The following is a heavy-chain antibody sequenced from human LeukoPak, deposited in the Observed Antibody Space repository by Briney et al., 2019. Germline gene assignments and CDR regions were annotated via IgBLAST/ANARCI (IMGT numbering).Heavy chain of an antibody. V-gene: IGHV4-38-2*01. CDR1: GYSISSGYY. CDR3: ARHEGYCSSTSCSYFDY. CDR2: IYHSGST. D-gene: IGHD2-2*01. J-gene: IGHJ4*02. Sequence: PSETLSLTCAVSGYSISSGYYWGWIRQPPGKGLEWIGSIYHSGSTYYNPSLKSRVTIPVETSKNQFSLKLSSMTAADTALYYCARHEGYCSSTSCSYFDYWGQGTLVTVSS.